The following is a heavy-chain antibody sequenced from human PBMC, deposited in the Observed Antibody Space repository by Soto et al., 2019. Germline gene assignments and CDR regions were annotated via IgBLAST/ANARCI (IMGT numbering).Heavy chain of an antibody. V-gene: IGHV3-49*04. Sequence: GGSLRLSCTASGFTFGDYAMSWVRQAPGKGLEWVGFIRSKAYGGTTEYAASVKGRFTISRDDSKSIAYLQMNSLKTEDTAVYYCTRVGRSSSSLLVMGMDVWGQGTTVTSP. CDR3: TRVGRSSSSLLVMGMDV. D-gene: IGHD6-6*01. CDR2: IRSKAYGGTT. J-gene: IGHJ6*02. CDR1: GFTFGDYA.